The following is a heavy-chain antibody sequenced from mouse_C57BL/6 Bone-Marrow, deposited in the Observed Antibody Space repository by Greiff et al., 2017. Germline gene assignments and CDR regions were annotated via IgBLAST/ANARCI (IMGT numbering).Heavy chain of an antibody. CDR2: IYPGDGDT. D-gene: IGHD1-1*01. CDR3: ARHQCSKGYSY. CDR1: GYAFSSSW. V-gene: IGHV1-82*01. J-gene: IGHJ3*01. Sequence: QVQLKESGPELVKPGASVKISCKASGYAFSSSWMNWVKQRPGKGLEWIGRIYPGDGDTNYNGKFKGKATLTADQSSSTAYMQLSSLTSEDSAVYFCARHQCSKGYSYWGQGTLVTVSA.